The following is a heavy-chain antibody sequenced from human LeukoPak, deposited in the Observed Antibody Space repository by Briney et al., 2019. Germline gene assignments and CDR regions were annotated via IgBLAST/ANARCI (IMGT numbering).Heavy chain of an antibody. CDR2: ISSGGST. CDR3: AKRRTCSGGSCYGGFDP. Sequence: GGSLRLSCAASGFTFSSYAMSCVRQAPGKGLEWVSAISSGGSTYYTDSVKGRFTISRDNSKNTLYLQMNSLRAEDTALYYCAKRRTCSGGSCYGGFDPWGQGTLVTVSS. D-gene: IGHD2-15*01. CDR1: GFTFSSYA. J-gene: IGHJ5*02. V-gene: IGHV3-23*01.